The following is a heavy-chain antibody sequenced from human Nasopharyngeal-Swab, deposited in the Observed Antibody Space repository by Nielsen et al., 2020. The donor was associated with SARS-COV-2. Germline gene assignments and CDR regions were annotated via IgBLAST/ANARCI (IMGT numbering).Heavy chain of an antibody. CDR2: ISGSGGST. D-gene: IGHD2-15*01. Sequence: GESLKISCTASGFTFSSYAMSWVRQAPGKGLEWVSEISGSGGSTYYAESVKGRFTISRDNSKNTLYLQMDGLRVEDTAVYYCAKDGCPRSGECQFENWGQGTLATVSS. J-gene: IGHJ4*02. CDR3: AKDGCPRSGECQFEN. CDR1: GFTFSSYA. V-gene: IGHV3-23*01.